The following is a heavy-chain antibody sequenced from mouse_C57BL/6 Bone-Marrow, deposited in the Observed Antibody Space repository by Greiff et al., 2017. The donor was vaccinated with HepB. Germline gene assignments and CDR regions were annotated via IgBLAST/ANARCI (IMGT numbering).Heavy chain of an antibody. J-gene: IGHJ3*01. CDR2: INPSSGYT. CDR1: GYTFTSYW. D-gene: IGHD2-4*01. CDR3: ARRGLGAWFAY. Sequence: VQLQQSGAELAKPGASVKLSCKASGYTFTSYWMHWVNQGPGQGLEWIGYINPSSGYTKYNQKFKDKATLTADKSSSTAYMQLSSLTYGDSAVYYCARRGLGAWFAYWGQGTLVTVSA. V-gene: IGHV1-7*01.